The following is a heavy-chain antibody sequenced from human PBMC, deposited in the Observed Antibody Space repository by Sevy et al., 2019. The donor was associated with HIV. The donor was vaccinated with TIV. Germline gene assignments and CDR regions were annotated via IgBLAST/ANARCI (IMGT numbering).Heavy chain of an antibody. CDR3: AKLGGNYGDYDDY. CDR1: GFTFDDYT. J-gene: IGHJ4*02. V-gene: IGHV3-43*01. Sequence: GGSLRLSCAASGFTFDDYTMHWVRQPPGKGLEWVSLISWDGGRTYYADSVKGRFTISSDNSKNSLFLQMNSLRSEDNAFYYCAKLGGNYGDYDDYWGRGTLVTVSS. CDR2: ISWDGGRT. D-gene: IGHD4-17*01.